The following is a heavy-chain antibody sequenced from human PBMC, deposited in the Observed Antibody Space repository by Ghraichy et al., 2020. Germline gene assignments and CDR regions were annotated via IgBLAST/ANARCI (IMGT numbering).Heavy chain of an antibody. V-gene: IGHV3-48*03. CDR3: ARDSYCSRSSCYSYYGMDV. Sequence: GESLNISCVGSGFIFSGYEMNWVRQAPGKGLEWVSYISSSGDTIYYADSVKGRFTISRDNAKNSLFLQMNSLRAEDTAVYYCARDSYCSRSSCYSYYGMDVWGQETTVTVSS. D-gene: IGHD2-2*01. CDR1: GFIFSGYE. CDR2: ISSSGDTI. J-gene: IGHJ6*02.